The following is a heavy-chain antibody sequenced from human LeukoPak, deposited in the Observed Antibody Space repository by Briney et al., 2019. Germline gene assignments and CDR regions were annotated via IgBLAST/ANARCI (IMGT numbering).Heavy chain of an antibody. J-gene: IGHJ4*02. V-gene: IGHV1-69*06. D-gene: IGHD3-22*01. CDR1: GGTFSSYA. Sequence: GASVKVSCKASGGTFSSYAISWVRQAPGQGLEWMGGIIPIFGTANYAQKFQGRVTITADKSTSTAYMELSSLRSEDTAVHYCARRYYYDSSGTPFNYWGQGTLVTVSS. CDR3: ARRYYYDSSGTPFNY. CDR2: IIPIFGTA.